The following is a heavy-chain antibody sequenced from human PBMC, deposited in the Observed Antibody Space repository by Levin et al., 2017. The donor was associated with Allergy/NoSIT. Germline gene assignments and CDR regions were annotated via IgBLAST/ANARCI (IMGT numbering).Heavy chain of an antibody. V-gene: IGHV3-21*01. Sequence: GGSLRLSCAASGFTFSSYSMNWVRQAPGKGLEWVSSISSSSSYIYYADSVKGRFTISRDNAKNSLYLQMNSLRAEDTAVYYCARGFLSLGNWNYWASGMDVWGQGTTVTVSS. CDR3: ARGFLSLGNWNYWASGMDV. CDR1: GFTFSSYS. D-gene: IGHD1-7*01. CDR2: ISSSSSYI. J-gene: IGHJ6*02.